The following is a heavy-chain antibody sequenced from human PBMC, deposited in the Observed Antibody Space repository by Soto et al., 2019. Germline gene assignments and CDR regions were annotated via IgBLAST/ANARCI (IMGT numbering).Heavy chain of an antibody. CDR2: MLYSGLT. Sequence: PSLTCSVPGYSVSSSDYYWAWIRQPPGKGLEWIGSMLYSGLTYYNPSLKSRVTLSVDTSKNQFSVRLNSVTASDTAVYYCAPLSVSLSGPYGIHVWGQGTTVTVSS. CDR3: APLSVSLSGPYGIHV. CDR1: GYSVSSSDYY. V-gene: IGHV4-39*05. J-gene: IGHJ6*02. D-gene: IGHD2-15*01.